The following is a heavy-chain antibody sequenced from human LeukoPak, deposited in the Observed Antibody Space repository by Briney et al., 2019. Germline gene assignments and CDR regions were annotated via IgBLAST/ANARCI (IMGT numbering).Heavy chain of an antibody. D-gene: IGHD2-8*01. Sequence: GGSLRLSCAASGFTFSSYWMSWVRQAPGKGLEWVTNIKQDGSEKYYVDSVKGRFTISRDNAKNSLYLQMNSLRAEDTAVYYCARGGSTLKAAFDIWGQGTMVTVSS. CDR3: ARGGSTLKAAFDI. V-gene: IGHV3-7*01. CDR1: GFTFSSYW. CDR2: IKQDGSEK. J-gene: IGHJ3*02.